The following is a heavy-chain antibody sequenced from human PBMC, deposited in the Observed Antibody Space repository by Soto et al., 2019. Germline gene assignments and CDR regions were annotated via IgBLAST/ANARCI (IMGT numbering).Heavy chain of an antibody. CDR2: ISYDGSNK. V-gene: IGHV3-30*18. D-gene: IGHD2-15*01. J-gene: IGHJ4*02. Sequence: QVQLVESGGGVVQPGRSLRLSCAASGFTFSSYGMHWVRQAPGKGLEWVAVISYDGSNKYYADSVKGRFTISRDNSKNTLYLQMNSLRAEDTAVYYCAKDSNIVVVAAPLDYFGQGTLVTVSS. CDR1: GFTFSSYG. CDR3: AKDSNIVVVAAPLDY.